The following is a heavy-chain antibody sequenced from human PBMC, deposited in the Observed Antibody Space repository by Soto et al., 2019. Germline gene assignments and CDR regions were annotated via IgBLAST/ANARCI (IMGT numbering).Heavy chain of an antibody. CDR3: ARGLALGDIVVVPAAPQIYFDY. D-gene: IGHD2-2*01. CDR2: INHSGST. CDR1: GGSFSGYY. Sequence: SETLSLTCAVYGGSFSGYYWSWIRQPPGKGLEWIGEINHSGSTNYNPSLKSRVTISVDTSKNQFSLKLSSATAADTAVYYCARGLALGDIVVVPAAPQIYFDYWGQGTLVTVSS. V-gene: IGHV4-34*01. J-gene: IGHJ4*02.